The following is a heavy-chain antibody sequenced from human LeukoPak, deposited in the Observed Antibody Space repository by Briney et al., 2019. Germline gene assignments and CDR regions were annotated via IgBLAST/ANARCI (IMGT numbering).Heavy chain of an antibody. Sequence: ASVKVSCKASGYTFTSYYMHWVRQAPGQGLEWMGIINPSGGSTSYAQKFQGRVTMTRDTSTSTVYMELSSLRSEDTAVYYCARPGSSGTYFDYWGQGTLVTASS. CDR2: INPSGGST. J-gene: IGHJ4*02. CDR3: ARPGSSGTYFDY. V-gene: IGHV1-46*01. CDR1: GYTFTSYY. D-gene: IGHD3-10*01.